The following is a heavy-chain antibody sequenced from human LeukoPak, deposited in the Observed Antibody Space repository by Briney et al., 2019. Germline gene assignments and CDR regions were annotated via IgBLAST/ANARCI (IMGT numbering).Heavy chain of an antibody. CDR2: IYYSGST. Sequence: SETLSLTCTVSGGSSSSSSYYWGWIRQPPGKGLEWIGSIYYSGSTYYNPSLKSRVTISVDKSKNQFSLKLSSVTAADTDVYYCARADYYGSRPRPYWGQGTLVTVSS. V-gene: IGHV4-39*07. D-gene: IGHD3-10*01. J-gene: IGHJ4*02. CDR1: GGSSSSSSYY. CDR3: ARADYYGSRPRPY.